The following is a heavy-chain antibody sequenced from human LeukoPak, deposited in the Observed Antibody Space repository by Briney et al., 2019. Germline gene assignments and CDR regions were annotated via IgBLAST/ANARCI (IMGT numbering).Heavy chain of an antibody. CDR2: LSGSGGST. J-gene: IGHJ6*02. D-gene: IGHD2-15*01. V-gene: IGHV3-23*01. CDR1: GFTFNSYA. Sequence: GGSLRLSCAASGFTFNSYAMKWVRQAPGKGLEWVSGLSGSGGSTYYADSVQGRFTSSRDNSKNTMYLQMNSLRAEDTAVYYCAKGRGWFYGMDVWGQGTTVTVSS. CDR3: AKGRGWFYGMDV.